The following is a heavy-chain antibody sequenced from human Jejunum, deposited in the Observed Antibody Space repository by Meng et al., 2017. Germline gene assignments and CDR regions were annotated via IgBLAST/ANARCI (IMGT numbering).Heavy chain of an antibody. CDR3: ARSRVTTGLFDS. Sequence: HIPESGPALSQPSNTLALAFPVPRVYISSGSYFYSWIPQHPGEGLEWLGYIYYTGSPNYNPSLKSRLFMTVDTSKTQFSLNLTSMTAADTAVYYCARSRVTTGLFDSWGRGTLVTVSS. J-gene: IGHJ4*02. CDR2: IYYTGSP. D-gene: IGHD4-17*01. CDR1: RVYISSGSYF. V-gene: IGHV4-31*03.